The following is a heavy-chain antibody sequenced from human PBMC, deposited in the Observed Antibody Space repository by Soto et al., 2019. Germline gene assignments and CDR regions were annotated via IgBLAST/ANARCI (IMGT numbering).Heavy chain of an antibody. CDR3: VRTSLVVAAATREDY. J-gene: IGHJ4*02. V-gene: IGHV3-74*01. CDR1: GFTFSSYW. CDR2: INSDGSST. Sequence: EVQLVESGGGLVQPGGSLRLSCAASGFTFSSYWMHWFRQAPGKGLVWVSRINSDGSSTSYADSVKGRFTISRDNAKNTLYLQMNSQRAEDTAMYYCVRTSLVVAAATREDYWGQGTLVTVSS. D-gene: IGHD2-15*01.